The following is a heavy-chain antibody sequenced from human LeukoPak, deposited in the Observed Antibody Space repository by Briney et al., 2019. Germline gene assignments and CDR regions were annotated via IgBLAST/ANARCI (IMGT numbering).Heavy chain of an antibody. Sequence: GGSLRLSCAASGFTFSGYEMNWVRQAPGKGLEWISYISSSASTIYYADSVKGRFTISRDNAKNSLYLQINSLRAEDTAVYHCARDTELTLARGVRNYFDYWGQGTLVTVSS. CDR2: ISSSASTI. CDR1: GFTFSGYE. J-gene: IGHJ4*02. V-gene: IGHV3-48*03. CDR3: ARDTELTLARGVRNYFDY. D-gene: IGHD3-10*01.